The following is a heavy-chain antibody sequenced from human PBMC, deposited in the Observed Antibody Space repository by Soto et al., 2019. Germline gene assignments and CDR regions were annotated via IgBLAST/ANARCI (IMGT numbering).Heavy chain of an antibody. CDR3: VKEATVRSAHHFDY. CDR2: VSHEGTIQ. J-gene: IGHJ4*02. Sequence: QVHLLESGGGVVQPGGSLRLSCAASGFTFSNYGMQWFRQAPGKGLEWVAVVSHEGTIQFYADSVKGRFIISRDNSENTELLQMNTLRPEDTAVYYCVKEATVRSAHHFDYWGQGTLVTVAS. CDR1: GFTFSNYG. D-gene: IGHD4-4*01. V-gene: IGHV3-30*18.